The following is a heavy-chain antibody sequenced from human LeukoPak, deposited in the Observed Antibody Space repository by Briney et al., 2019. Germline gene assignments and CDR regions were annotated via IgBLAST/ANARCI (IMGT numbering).Heavy chain of an antibody. Sequence: PGGSLRLSCAASGFTFSSYGMHWVRQAPGKGLEWVAVIWYDGSNKYYADSVKGRFTISRDNSKNTLYLQMNSLRAEDTAVYYCARDFPGYQHQDYWGQGTLVTVSS. D-gene: IGHD3-9*01. V-gene: IGHV3-33*01. CDR2: IWYDGSNK. CDR1: GFTFSSYG. CDR3: ARDFPGYQHQDY. J-gene: IGHJ4*02.